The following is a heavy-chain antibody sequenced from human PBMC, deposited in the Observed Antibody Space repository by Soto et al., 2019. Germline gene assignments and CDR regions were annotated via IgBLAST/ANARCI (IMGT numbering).Heavy chain of an antibody. J-gene: IGHJ6*02. Sequence: EVQLLESGGGLVQPGGSLRLACADSGITFSNWVRQAPGKGLECVSGISGSGGYKYYADSVKGRFTSSRDDSKSTVYLQMNRLRAEDTAVYYCAKDRNVKDYYGMDVWGQGTTVTVSS. CDR1: GITFSN. CDR2: ISGSGGYK. CDR3: AKDRNVKDYYGMDV. V-gene: IGHV3-23*01. D-gene: IGHD1-1*01.